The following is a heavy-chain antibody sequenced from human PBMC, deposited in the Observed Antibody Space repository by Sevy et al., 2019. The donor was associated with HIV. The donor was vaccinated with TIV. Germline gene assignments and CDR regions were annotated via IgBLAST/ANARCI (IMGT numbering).Heavy chain of an antibody. CDR3: ARSGYSGYAFDY. CDR1: GNNFNSYW. V-gene: IGHV5-51*01. Sequence: GESLKISCKGFGNNFNSYWIGWVRQMPGKGLELMGFIYPSDSDTRYSPPFQGQVTTSADKSISTAYLQWSSLKASDTAIYYCARSGYSGYAFDYWGQGTLVTVSS. CDR2: IYPSDSDT. J-gene: IGHJ4*02. D-gene: IGHD5-12*01.